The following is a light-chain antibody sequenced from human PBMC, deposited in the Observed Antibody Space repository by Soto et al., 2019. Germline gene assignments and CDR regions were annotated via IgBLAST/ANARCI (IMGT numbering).Light chain of an antibody. J-gene: IGLJ1*01. V-gene: IGLV1-40*01. CDR3: QSYDSSLSAYV. CDR1: SSNFGAGYD. CDR2: GNS. Sequence: QLVLTQPPSVSGAPGQRVTISCTGSSSNFGAGYDVQWYQQLPGTAPKLLIYGNSNRPSGVPDRFSGSKSGTSASLAITGLQAEDEADYYCQSYDSSLSAYVFGTGTKVTVL.